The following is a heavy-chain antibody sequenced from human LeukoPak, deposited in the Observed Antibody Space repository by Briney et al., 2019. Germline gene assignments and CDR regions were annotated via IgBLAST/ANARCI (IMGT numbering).Heavy chain of an antibody. J-gene: IGHJ6*02. CDR1: GFTFSSYS. D-gene: IGHD2-21*01. CDR3: ARGPLTVKVWNYGMDV. Sequence: GGSLRLSCAASGFTFSSYSMNWVRQAPGKGLEWVSPISSSSSYIYYADSVKGRFTISRDNAKNSLYLQMNSLRAEDTAVYYCARGPLTVKVWNYGMDVWGQGTTVTVSS. V-gene: IGHV3-21*01. CDR2: ISSSSSYI.